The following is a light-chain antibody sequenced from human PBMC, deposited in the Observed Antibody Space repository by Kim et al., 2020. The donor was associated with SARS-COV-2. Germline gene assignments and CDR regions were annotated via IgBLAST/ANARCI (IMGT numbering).Light chain of an antibody. V-gene: IGLV3-1*01. CDR2: QDS. J-gene: IGLJ1*01. CDR3: QAWDSSTLYV. CDR1: KLGDKY. Sequence: VSPGQTATIPCSGDKLGDKYACWYQQKPDQPPVLVIYQDSKRPSGIPERFSGSNSGNTATLTISGTQAMDEADYYCQAWDSSTLYVFGTGTKVTVL.